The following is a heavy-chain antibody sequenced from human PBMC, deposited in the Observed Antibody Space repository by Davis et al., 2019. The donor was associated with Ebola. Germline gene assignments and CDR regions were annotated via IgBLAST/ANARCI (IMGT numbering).Heavy chain of an antibody. CDR2: IRSSSTYI. J-gene: IGHJ4*02. CDR3: ARDMISGWKFDY. D-gene: IGHD6-19*01. CDR1: GFTFSSYS. V-gene: IGHV3-21*01. Sequence: PGGSLRLSCAASGFTFSSYSMNWVRQAPGKGLEWVSSIRSSSTYIYYADSVKGRFTISRDNAKNSLYPQMNSLRAEDTAVYYCARDMISGWKFDYWGQGSLVTVSS.